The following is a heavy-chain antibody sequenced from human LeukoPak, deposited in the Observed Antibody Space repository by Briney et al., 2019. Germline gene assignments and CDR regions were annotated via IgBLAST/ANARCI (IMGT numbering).Heavy chain of an antibody. CDR3: AKESIVVVQDYYYYYMDV. V-gene: IGHV3-30*02. Sequence: GGSLRLSCAASGFTFSSYYRHWVRQAPGKGLEWVAFIRNDGSNKYYADSVKGRFTISRANSKNILYMQRNSLRAEDTAVYYCAKESIVVVQDYYYYYMDVWGKGTTVTVSS. CDR2: IRNDGSNK. CDR1: GFTFSSYY. J-gene: IGHJ6*03. D-gene: IGHD2-2*01.